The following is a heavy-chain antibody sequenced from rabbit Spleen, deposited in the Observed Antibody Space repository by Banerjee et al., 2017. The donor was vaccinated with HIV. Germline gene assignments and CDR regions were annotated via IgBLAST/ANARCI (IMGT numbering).Heavy chain of an antibody. J-gene: IGHJ4*01. D-gene: IGHD4-1*01. CDR1: GLDFSSSYW. CDR2: IYAGSSGST. V-gene: IGHV1S45*01. Sequence: QEQLEESGGDLVKPEGSLTLTCKASGLDFSSSYWLCWVRQAPGKGLEWIACIYAGSSGSTYYASWAKGRFTISKTSSTTVTLQMTSLTVADTATYFCARADNSGGHYNLWGPGTLVTVS. CDR3: ARADNSGGHYNL.